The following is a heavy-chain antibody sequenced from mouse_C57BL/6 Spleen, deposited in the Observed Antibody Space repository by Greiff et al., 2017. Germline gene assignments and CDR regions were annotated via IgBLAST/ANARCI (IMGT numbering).Heavy chain of an antibody. D-gene: IGHD1-1*01. Sequence: VQLQQSGAELVKPGASVKISCKASGYAFSSYWMNWVKQRPGKGLEWIGQIYPGDGDTNYNGKFKGKATLTADKSSSTAYMQLSSLTSEDSAVYFCAPITTVVAGYFEVWGTGTTVTVSS. CDR3: APITTVVAGYFEV. J-gene: IGHJ1*03. V-gene: IGHV1-80*01. CDR2: IYPGDGDT. CDR1: GYAFSSYW.